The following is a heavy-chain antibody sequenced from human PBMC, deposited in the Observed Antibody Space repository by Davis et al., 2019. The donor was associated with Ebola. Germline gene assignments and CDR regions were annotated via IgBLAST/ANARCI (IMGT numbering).Heavy chain of an antibody. CDR2: ISSSRTYI. V-gene: IGHV3-21*06. D-gene: IGHD3-22*01. CDR1: GLSLSRYR. J-gene: IGHJ4*02. Sequence: PGGSLRLSCVASGLSLSRYRMNWVRQAPGKGLEWVACISSSRTYIYYADSVKGRFTISRDNTKNSLYLEMNDLRADDTAVYFCVAQWDDSSGYYPFDHWGQGTLVTVSS. CDR3: VAQWDDSSGYYPFDH.